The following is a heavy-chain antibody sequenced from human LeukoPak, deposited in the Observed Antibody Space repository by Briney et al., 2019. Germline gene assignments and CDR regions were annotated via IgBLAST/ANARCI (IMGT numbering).Heavy chain of an antibody. Sequence: ASVKVSCKASGYTFTGYHMHWVRQPPEHGLEWMGWINPNSGGTNYAQKFQGRVTMTRDTSISTAYMELSRLGSDDTAVYYCASGREYSGSGSHDDAFDVWGQGTMVTVSS. CDR2: INPNSGGT. J-gene: IGHJ3*01. CDR3: ASGREYSGSGSHDDAFDV. V-gene: IGHV1-2*02. D-gene: IGHD3-10*01. CDR1: GYTFTGYH.